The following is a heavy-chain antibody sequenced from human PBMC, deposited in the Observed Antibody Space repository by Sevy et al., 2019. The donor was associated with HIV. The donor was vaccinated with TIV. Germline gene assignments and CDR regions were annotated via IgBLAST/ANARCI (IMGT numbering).Heavy chain of an antibody. CDR2: IYPGDSGT. D-gene: IGHD3-10*01. V-gene: IGHV5-51*01. Sequence: GESLKISCMGSGYSFPSYWIGWVRQMPGKGLEWMGIIYPGDSGTRYSRSFQGQVTISADKSISTAYLQWSSLKASDTAMYYCARGPLVRGVIRPFDAFDIWGQGTMVTVSS. J-gene: IGHJ3*02. CDR1: GYSFPSYW. CDR3: ARGPLVRGVIRPFDAFDI.